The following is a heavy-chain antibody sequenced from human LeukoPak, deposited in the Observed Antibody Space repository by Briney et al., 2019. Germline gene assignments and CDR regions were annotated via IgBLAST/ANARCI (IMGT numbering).Heavy chain of an antibody. CDR1: GFTFSTYW. CDR2: ISYDGSNK. CDR3: AKDDSWAGDRYFDY. D-gene: IGHD3-22*01. Sequence: GGSLRLSCAASGFTFSTYWMSWVRQAPGKGLEWVAVISYDGSNKYYADSVKGRFTISRDNSKNTLYLQMNSLRAEDTAVYYCAKDDSWAGDRYFDYWGQGTLVTVSS. V-gene: IGHV3-30*18. J-gene: IGHJ4*02.